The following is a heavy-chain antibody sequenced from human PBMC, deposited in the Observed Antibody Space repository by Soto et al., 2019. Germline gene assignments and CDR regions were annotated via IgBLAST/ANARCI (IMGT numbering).Heavy chain of an antibody. CDR1: GYTFSTYG. CDR2: INGYNGNT. J-gene: IGHJ6*02. D-gene: IGHD3-16*01. CDR3: ARMGDVPYYYYGMDV. V-gene: IGHV1-18*01. Sequence: QVQLVQSGAEVKKPGASVKVSCKASGYTFSTYGISWVRQAPGQGLEWMGWINGYNGNTNYAPKLQGRITMTTDTSTTTAYMELRSLRSDETAVYYCARMGDVPYYYYGMDVWGQGSTVTVSS.